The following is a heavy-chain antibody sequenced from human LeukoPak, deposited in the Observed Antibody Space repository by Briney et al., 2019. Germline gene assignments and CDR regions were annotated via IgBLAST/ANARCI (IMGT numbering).Heavy chain of an antibody. CDR2: FDPEDDET. Sequence: ASVKVSCKVSGYTLTELSMHWVRQAPGKGLEWMGGFDPEDDETIYAQKFQGRVTMTEDTSTDTAYMELSSLRSEDTAVYYCATLWFGELFPIMDVWGKGTTVTVSS. CDR3: ATLWFGELFPIMDV. J-gene: IGHJ6*04. CDR1: GYTLTELS. V-gene: IGHV1-24*01. D-gene: IGHD3-10*01.